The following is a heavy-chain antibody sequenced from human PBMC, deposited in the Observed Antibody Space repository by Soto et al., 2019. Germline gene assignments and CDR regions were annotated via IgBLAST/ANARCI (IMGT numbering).Heavy chain of an antibody. CDR3: ARRNRVTISLSYYYYMDV. V-gene: IGHV5-51*01. Sequence: PGESLKISCKGSGYSFTNYWIGWVRQMPWKGLEWMGIIYPGDSDTRYSPSFQDQVTISADKSISTAYLQWSSLKASDTAMYYCARRNRVTISLSYYYYMDVWGKGTTVTVSS. J-gene: IGHJ6*03. CDR1: GYSFTNYW. D-gene: IGHD3-3*01. CDR2: IYPGDSDT.